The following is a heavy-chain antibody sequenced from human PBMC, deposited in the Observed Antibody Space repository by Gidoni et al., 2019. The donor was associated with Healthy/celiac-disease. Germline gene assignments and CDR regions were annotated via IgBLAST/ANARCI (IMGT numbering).Heavy chain of an antibody. CDR3: AKDHRPYYYDSSGYYDGGY. D-gene: IGHD3-22*01. CDR2: ISGSGGST. CDR1: GFTFSSDA. V-gene: IGHV3-23*01. J-gene: IGHJ4*02. Sequence: EVQLLESGGGLVQPGGSLRLSCAASGFTFSSDALSWVRQAPGKGMEWVSAISGSGGSTYYADSVKGRFTISRDNSKNTLYLQMNSLRAEDTAVYYCAKDHRPYYYDSSGYYDGGYWGQGTLVTVSS.